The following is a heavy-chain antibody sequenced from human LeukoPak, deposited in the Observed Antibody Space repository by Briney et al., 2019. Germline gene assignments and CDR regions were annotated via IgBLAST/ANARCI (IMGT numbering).Heavy chain of an antibody. D-gene: IGHD3-16*01. J-gene: IGHJ4*02. CDR3: VRGRVFVDY. V-gene: IGHV3-23*01. CDR2: ITSSGDST. Sequence: GGSLRLSCTASGFTFSSSAMSWVRQAPGKGLEWVSSITSSGDSTYNADSVKGRFIISRDNSKNTLYLQMNSLRAEDTAVYYCVRGRVFVDYWGQGTPVTVSS. CDR1: GFTFSSSA.